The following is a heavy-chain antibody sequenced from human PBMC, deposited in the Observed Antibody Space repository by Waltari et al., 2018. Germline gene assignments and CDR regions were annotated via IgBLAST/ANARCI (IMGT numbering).Heavy chain of an antibody. CDR2: IYYSGST. Sequence: QVQLQESGPGLVKPWETLSLTCTVSGGSISSYSRSWIRQPPGKGLEWIGYIYYSGSTNYNPSLKSRVTISVDTSKNQFSLKLSSVTAADTAVYYCASGKTDYYYYYYMDVWGKGTTVTVSS. CDR3: ASGKTDYYYYYYMDV. D-gene: IGHD2-15*01. CDR1: GGSISSYS. V-gene: IGHV4-59*01. J-gene: IGHJ6*03.